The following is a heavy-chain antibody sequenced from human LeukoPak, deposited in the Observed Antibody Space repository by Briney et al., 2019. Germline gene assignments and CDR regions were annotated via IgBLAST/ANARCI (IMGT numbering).Heavy chain of an antibody. J-gene: IGHJ4*02. CDR2: ISSSSSYI. D-gene: IGHD2-2*01. V-gene: IGHV3-21*01. Sequence: GGSLRLSCAASGFTFSSYSMNWVRQAPGKGLEWVSSISSSSSYIYYADSVKGRFTISRDNAKNSLYLQMNSLRAEDTAVYYCAKDLRPPPHIVVVPAARYPDYWGQGTLVTVSS. CDR3: AKDLRPPPHIVVVPAARYPDY. CDR1: GFTFSSYS.